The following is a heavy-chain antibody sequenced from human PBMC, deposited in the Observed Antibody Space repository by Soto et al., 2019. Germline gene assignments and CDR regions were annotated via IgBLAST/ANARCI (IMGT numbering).Heavy chain of an antibody. V-gene: IGHV3-33*01. CDR1: GFTFSSYG. J-gene: IGHJ6*03. D-gene: IGHD2-15*01. CDR2: IWYDGSNK. CDR3: ARDHNVVAATLFVDYYYYYYMDV. Sequence: GGSLRLSCAASGFTFSSYGMHWVRQAPGKGLEWVAVIWYDGSNKYYADSVKGRFTISRDNSKNTLYLQMNSLRAEDTAVYYCARDHNVVAATLFVDYYYYYYMDVWGKGTTVTVSS.